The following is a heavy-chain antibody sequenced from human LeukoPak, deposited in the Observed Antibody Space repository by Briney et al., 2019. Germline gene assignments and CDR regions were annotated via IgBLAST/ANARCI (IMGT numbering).Heavy chain of an antibody. CDR3: ARDRGLNSYGLDY. J-gene: IGHJ4*02. CDR2: ISYDGSNK. D-gene: IGHD5-18*01. Sequence: PGRSLRLSCAASGFTFSSYGMHWVRQAPGKGLEWVAVISYDGSNKYYADSVKGRFTISRDNVKNSLYLQMNSLRAEDTAVYYCARDRGLNSYGLDYWGQGTLVTVSS. V-gene: IGHV3-30*03. CDR1: GFTFSSYG.